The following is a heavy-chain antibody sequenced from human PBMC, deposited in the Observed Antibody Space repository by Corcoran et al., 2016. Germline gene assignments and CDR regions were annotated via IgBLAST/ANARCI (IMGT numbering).Heavy chain of an antibody. Sequence: QVHLQQWGAGLLKPSEPLSLTCAVYGGSFSGYYWSWIRQPPGKGLEWIGEITHSGSTNYTPSLKSRVTISVDTSTNKFSLKLSSVTAAATAVYACARGYYDSTSLPRNWYFDLGGRGTLVTVSS. CDR1: GGSFSGYY. J-gene: IGHJ2*01. D-gene: IGHD3-22*01. CDR3: ARGYYDSTSLPRNWYFDL. V-gene: IGHV4-34*01. CDR2: ITHSGST.